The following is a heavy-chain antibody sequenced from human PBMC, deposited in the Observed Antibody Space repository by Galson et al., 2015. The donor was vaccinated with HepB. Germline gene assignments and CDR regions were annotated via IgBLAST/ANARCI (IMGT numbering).Heavy chain of an antibody. CDR1: GYTLTELS. Sequence: SVKVSCKVSGYTLTELSMHWVRQAPGKGLEWMGGFDPEDGETIYAQKFQGRVTMTEDTSTDTAYMELSSLRSEDTAVYYCATAWGINQGCMDVWGQGTTVTVSS. J-gene: IGHJ6*02. CDR2: FDPEDGET. CDR3: ATAWGINQGCMDV. D-gene: IGHD3-16*01. V-gene: IGHV1-24*01.